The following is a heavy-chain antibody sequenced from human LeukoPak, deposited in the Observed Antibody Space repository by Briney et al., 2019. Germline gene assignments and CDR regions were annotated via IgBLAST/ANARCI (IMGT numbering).Heavy chain of an antibody. CDR3: ARERRDFWSGYYWDWCDP. Sequence: PGGSLRLSCAASGFTFSDYYMSWIRQAPGKVLEWIGSIYHSGSTYYNPSLKSRVTISVDTSKNQFSLKLSSVTAADTAVYYCARERRDFWSGYYWDWCDPWGQGTLVTVSS. D-gene: IGHD3-3*01. J-gene: IGHJ5*02. CDR2: IYHSGST. CDR1: GFTFSDYY. V-gene: IGHV4-38-2*02.